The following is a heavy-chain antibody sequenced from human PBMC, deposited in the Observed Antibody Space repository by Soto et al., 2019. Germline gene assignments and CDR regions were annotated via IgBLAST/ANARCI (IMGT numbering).Heavy chain of an antibody. CDR3: GRAGVANGVEP. CDR2: IWYDGSND. CDR1: GYMFSKYG. J-gene: IGHJ5*02. D-gene: IGHD3-10*01. V-gene: IGHV3-33*01. Sequence: QVQLVESGGGVVQPGRSLRLSCEGSGYMFSKYGMNWVRQAPGKGLEWVAIIWYDGSNDFYADSVKGRFTISKDNSKNTVYLQMDSLRVDDTAIYYCGRAGVANGVEPWGQGTLVTVSS.